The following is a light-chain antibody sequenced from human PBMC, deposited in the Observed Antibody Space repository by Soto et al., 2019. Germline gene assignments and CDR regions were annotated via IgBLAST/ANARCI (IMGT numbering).Light chain of an antibody. J-gene: IGKJ2*01. CDR3: QQSNSYTYT. Sequence: DIQMTQSPSTLSASVGDRVTITCRASQSINSWLAWYQQKPGKAPKLLIYDAASLESGVPSRFSGSESGTEFTLTISNLQPDDFATYYCQQSNSYTYTFGQGTKLEIK. CDR1: QSINSW. V-gene: IGKV1-5*01. CDR2: DAA.